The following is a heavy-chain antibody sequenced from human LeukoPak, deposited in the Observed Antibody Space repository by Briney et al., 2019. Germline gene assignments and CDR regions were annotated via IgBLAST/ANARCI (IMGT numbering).Heavy chain of an antibody. V-gene: IGHV4-59*01. Sequence: SETLSLTWTVSGGSISSYYWSWIRQPPGKGLEWIGYIYYSGSTNYNPSLKSRVTISVDTSKNQFSLKLSSVTAADTAVYYCARENLGYCSSTSCFGFDYWGQGTLVTVSS. D-gene: IGHD2-2*01. J-gene: IGHJ4*02. CDR1: GGSISSYY. CDR3: ARENLGYCSSTSCFGFDY. CDR2: IYYSGST.